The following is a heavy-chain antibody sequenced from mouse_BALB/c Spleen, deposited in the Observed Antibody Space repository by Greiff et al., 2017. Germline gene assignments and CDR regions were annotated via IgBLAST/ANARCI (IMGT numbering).Heavy chain of an antibody. CDR3: AIYYDYDWFAY. Sequence: EVKLVESGGGLVQPGGSRKLSCAASGFTFSSFGMHWVRQAPEKGLEWVAYISSGSSTIYYADTVKGRFTISRDNPKNTLFLQMTSLRSEDTAMYYCAIYYDYDWFAYWGQGTLVTVSA. CDR1: GFTFSSFG. D-gene: IGHD2-4*01. V-gene: IGHV5-17*02. CDR2: ISSGSSTI. J-gene: IGHJ3*01.